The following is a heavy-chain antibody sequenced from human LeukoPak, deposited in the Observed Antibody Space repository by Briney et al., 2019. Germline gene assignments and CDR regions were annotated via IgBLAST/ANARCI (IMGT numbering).Heavy chain of an antibody. CDR1: GGSISSYY. Sequence: SETLSLTCTVSGGSISSYYWSWIRQPPGKGLEWIGSIYYSGSTYYNPSLKSRVTISVDTSKNQFSLKLSSVTAADTAVYYCARGYVVVVAAIDWFDPWGQGTLVTVSS. CDR2: IYYSGST. J-gene: IGHJ5*02. D-gene: IGHD2-15*01. V-gene: IGHV4-39*07. CDR3: ARGYVVVVAAIDWFDP.